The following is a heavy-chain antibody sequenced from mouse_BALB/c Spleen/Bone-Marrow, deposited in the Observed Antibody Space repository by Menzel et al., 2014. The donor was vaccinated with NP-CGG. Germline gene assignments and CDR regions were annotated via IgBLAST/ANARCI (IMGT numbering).Heavy chain of an antibody. CDR3: ARNPPPYRLYAMDH. V-gene: IGHV2-4-1*01. D-gene: IGHD2-14*01. Sequence: QVQLKESGPGLVQPSQSLSITCTVSGFSLTSYGVHWVRQSPGKGLEWLGVIWSGGSTDYNAAFISRLSISKDNSKSQVFFKMNSLQADDTAIYYCARNPPPYRLYAMDHWGQGTSVTVSS. J-gene: IGHJ4*01. CDR2: IWSGGST. CDR1: GFSLTSYG.